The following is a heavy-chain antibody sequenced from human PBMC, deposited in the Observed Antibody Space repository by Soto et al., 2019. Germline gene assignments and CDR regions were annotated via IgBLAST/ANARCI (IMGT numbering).Heavy chain of an antibody. V-gene: IGHV4-31*03. J-gene: IGHJ6*02. CDR2: IYYSGST. CDR3: ARETGSAEYYYGMDV. D-gene: IGHD3-10*01. CDR1: GGSISSGGYY. Sequence: QVQLQESGPGLVKPSQTLSLTCTVSGGSISSGGYYWSWIRQHPGKGLEWIGYIYYSGSTYYNPSPKSRVTISVDTSKNQFSLKLSSVTAADTAVYYCARETGSAEYYYGMDVWGQGTTVTVSS.